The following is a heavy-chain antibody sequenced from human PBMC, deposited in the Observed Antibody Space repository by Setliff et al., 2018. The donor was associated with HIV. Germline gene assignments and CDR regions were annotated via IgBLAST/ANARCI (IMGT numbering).Heavy chain of an antibody. CDR3: ARNFGLSPSGKYYYYYGMDI. D-gene: IGHD3-10*01. V-gene: IGHV1-2*02. Sequence: SVKVSCKASGHTFTGHYLHWVRQAPGQGLEWLGWVNPNSGDAIYAQNFQGRVTMTRDTSINAAYMELRGLRSDDTAVYYCARNFGLSPSGKYYYYYGMDIWGQGTTVTVSS. J-gene: IGHJ6*02. CDR1: GHTFTGHY. CDR2: VNPNSGDA.